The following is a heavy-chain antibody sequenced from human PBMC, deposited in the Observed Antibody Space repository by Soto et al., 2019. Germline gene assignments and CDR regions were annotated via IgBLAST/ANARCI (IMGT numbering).Heavy chain of an antibody. J-gene: IGHJ4*02. D-gene: IGHD6-13*01. V-gene: IGHV3-23*01. CDR3: AKVHSSSWDSFDY. CDR1: GFTFGSYA. Sequence: GGSLRLSCAASGFTFGSYAMSWVRQAPGKGLEWVSSFGGSGGSTFYADSVKGRFTISRDNAKNTVYLQMNSLRAEDTAVYYCAKVHSSSWDSFDYWGQGSLVTV. CDR2: FGGSGGST.